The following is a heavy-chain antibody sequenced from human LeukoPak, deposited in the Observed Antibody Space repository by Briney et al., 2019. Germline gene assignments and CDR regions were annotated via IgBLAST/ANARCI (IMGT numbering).Heavy chain of an antibody. V-gene: IGHV1-2*02. CDR3: ATRDGYNWFGADYYYYMDV. J-gene: IGHJ6*03. Sequence: ASVKVSCKASGYTFTGYYMHWVRQAPGQGLEWMGWINPNSGGTNYAQKFQGRVTMTRDTSISTAYMELSRLRSDDTAVYYCATRDGYNWFGADYYYYMDVWGKGTTVTVSS. CDR2: INPNSGGT. D-gene: IGHD5-24*01. CDR1: GYTFTGYY.